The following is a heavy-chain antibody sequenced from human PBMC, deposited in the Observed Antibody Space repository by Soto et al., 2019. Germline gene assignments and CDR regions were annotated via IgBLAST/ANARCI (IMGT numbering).Heavy chain of an antibody. Sequence: PGGSLRLSCAASGFLFDEFAMYWVRQAPGKGLEWVSFISWNSGNIGYADSVKGRFTISRDNAKNSLYLQMNSLRAEDTALYYCAKDMRVSDDYYAMDVWGQGTTVTVSS. V-gene: IGHV3-9*01. D-gene: IGHD6-13*01. CDR1: GFLFDEFA. CDR2: ISWNSGNI. CDR3: AKDMRVSDDYYAMDV. J-gene: IGHJ6*02.